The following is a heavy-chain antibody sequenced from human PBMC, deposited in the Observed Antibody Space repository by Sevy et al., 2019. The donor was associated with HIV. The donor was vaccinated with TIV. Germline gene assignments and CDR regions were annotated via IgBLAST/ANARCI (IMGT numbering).Heavy chain of an antibody. CDR3: ATEGLRYYSGASLYQGDWLDP. D-gene: IGHD2-15*01. CDR1: EYTLTQLS. CDR2: FDPEDGET. Sequence: ASVKVSCKVSEYTLTQLSMHWVRQAPGKGLEWMGHFDPEDGETIYGQKFQGRVTMTEDTSANTAYMQLNSLTSEDTAVDYCATEGLRYYSGASLYQGDWLDPWGQGTLVTVSS. J-gene: IGHJ5*02. V-gene: IGHV1-24*01.